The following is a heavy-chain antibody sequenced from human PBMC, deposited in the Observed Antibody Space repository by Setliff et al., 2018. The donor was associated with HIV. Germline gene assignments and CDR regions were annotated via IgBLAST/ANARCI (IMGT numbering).Heavy chain of an antibody. CDR2: ISASGSS. V-gene: IGHV4-61*09. Sequence: PSETLSLTCTVSGPPIGIGSYYWTWIQQPAGRGLEWIGHISASGSSKFNPTLQSRVTLSVDPSNNQFSLNLTSVTAADTAVYYCARRKSGSSYRFFNYWGLGSLVTVSS. CDR1: GPPIGIGSYY. CDR3: ARRKSGSSYRFFNY. D-gene: IGHD3-16*02. J-gene: IGHJ4*02.